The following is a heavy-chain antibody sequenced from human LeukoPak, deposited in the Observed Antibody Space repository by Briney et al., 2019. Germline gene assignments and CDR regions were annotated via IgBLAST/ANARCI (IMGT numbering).Heavy chain of an antibody. CDR2: IIPILGIA. J-gene: IGHJ3*02. V-gene: IGHV1-69*04. CDR1: GGTFSSYA. CDR3: ARDYHPLTGSVAFDI. D-gene: IGHD3-9*01. Sequence: SVKVSCKASGGTFSSYAISWVRQAPGQGLEWMGRIIPILGIANYAQKFQGRVTITADKSTSTAYMELSSLRSEDTAVYYCARDYHPLTGSVAFDIWGQGTMVTVSS.